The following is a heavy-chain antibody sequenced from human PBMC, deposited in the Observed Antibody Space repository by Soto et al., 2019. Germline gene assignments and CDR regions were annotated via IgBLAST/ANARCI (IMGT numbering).Heavy chain of an antibody. CDR2: ISSRGSAI. CDR3: ARSAAPAALEAFDI. J-gene: IGHJ3*02. D-gene: IGHD2-2*01. Sequence: QVQLVESGGGLVKPGGSLRLSCAASGFTFSDYYMSWIRQAPGKGLEWVSYISSRGSAIYYGDSVKGRFTISRDNAKNSLYLQMNSLRADDPAVYYCARSAAPAALEAFDIWGQGTVVTVSS. CDR1: GFTFSDYY. V-gene: IGHV3-11*01.